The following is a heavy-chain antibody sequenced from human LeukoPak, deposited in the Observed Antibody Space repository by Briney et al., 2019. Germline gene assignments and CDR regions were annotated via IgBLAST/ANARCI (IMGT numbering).Heavy chain of an antibody. CDR2: MNPNSGNT. D-gene: IGHD3-9*01. CDR3: ARGLDPYYDILTGYRDDAFDI. Sequence: VASVKVSCKASGGTFSSYAISWVRQATGQGLEWMGWMNPNSGNTGYAQKFQGRVTMTRNTSISTAYMELSSLRSEDTAVYYCARGLDPYYDILTGYRDDAFDIWGQGTMVTVSS. J-gene: IGHJ3*02. V-gene: IGHV1-8*02. CDR1: GGTFSSYA.